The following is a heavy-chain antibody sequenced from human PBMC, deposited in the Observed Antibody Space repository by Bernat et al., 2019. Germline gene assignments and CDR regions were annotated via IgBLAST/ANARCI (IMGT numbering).Heavy chain of an antibody. Sequence: EVQLLESGGDLVQPGGSLRLSCAASGFTFSSYAMSWVRQAPGKGLEWVSAISGSGGSTYYADSVKGRFTISRDNSKNTLYLQMNSLRAEDTAVYYCAKGRRYCSGGSCLPYFDYWGQGTLVTVSS. CDR3: AKGRRYCSGGSCLPYFDY. CDR2: ISGSGGST. V-gene: IGHV3-23*01. J-gene: IGHJ4*02. CDR1: GFTFSSYA. D-gene: IGHD2-15*01.